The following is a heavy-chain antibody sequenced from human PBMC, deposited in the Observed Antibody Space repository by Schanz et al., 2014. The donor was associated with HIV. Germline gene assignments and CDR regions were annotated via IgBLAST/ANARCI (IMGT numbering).Heavy chain of an antibody. V-gene: IGHV1-2*02. CDR2: IKPNSGDT. CDR3: ARTRGIAVAGFDY. J-gene: IGHJ4*02. CDR1: GYIFIDYY. Sequence: QVQLVQSGPEVRKPGASVKVSCKASGYIFIDYYIHWVRQAPGQGPEWMGYIKPNSGDTFYAQKFRGRVTMTTDTSTSTAYMELRSLRSDDTAVYYCARTRGIAVAGFDYWGQGTLVTVSS. D-gene: IGHD6-19*01.